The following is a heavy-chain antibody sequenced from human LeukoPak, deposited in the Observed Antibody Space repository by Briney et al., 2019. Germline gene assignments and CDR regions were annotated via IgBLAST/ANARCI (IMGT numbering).Heavy chain of an antibody. Sequence: ASVKVSCKAAGGTLGSYTISWVRQAPGQGLEWMGRIIPILGIANYAQKFQGRVTITADKSTSTAYMELSSLRSEDTAVYYCARGRGSDYYDSSGYGDWGQGTLVTVSS. D-gene: IGHD3-22*01. CDR2: IIPILGIA. J-gene: IGHJ4*02. CDR1: GGTLGSYT. V-gene: IGHV1-69*10. CDR3: ARGRGSDYYDSSGYGD.